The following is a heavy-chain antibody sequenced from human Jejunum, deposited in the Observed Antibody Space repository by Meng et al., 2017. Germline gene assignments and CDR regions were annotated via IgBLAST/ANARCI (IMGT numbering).Heavy chain of an antibody. CDR1: GFTFSNYG. V-gene: IGHV3-23*01. D-gene: IGHD5/OR15-5a*01. CDR2: ISDSGSIT. Sequence: GESLRLFCAASGFTFSNYGLSWVRQAPRKGLEWVSRISDSGSITDYAVSVKCRFTISRDNSANMLYLQLNNLRAVNTAVYYCATRLSTSAIYFFDYWGQGTLVTVSS. J-gene: IGHJ4*02. CDR3: ATRLSTSAIYFFDY.